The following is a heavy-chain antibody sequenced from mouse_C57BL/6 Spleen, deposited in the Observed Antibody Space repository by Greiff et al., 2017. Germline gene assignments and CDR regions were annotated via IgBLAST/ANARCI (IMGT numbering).Heavy chain of an antibody. J-gene: IGHJ3*01. CDR3: TRDYDYDGVY. CDR1: GYTFTDYE. Sequence: QVQLQQSGAELVRPGASVTLSCKASGYTFTDYEMHWVKQTPVHGLEWIGAINPETGGTAYNQKFKGKAILTADKSSSTAYMELRSLTSEDSAVYYCTRDYDYDGVYWGQGTLVTVAA. CDR2: INPETGGT. D-gene: IGHD2-4*01. V-gene: IGHV1-15*01.